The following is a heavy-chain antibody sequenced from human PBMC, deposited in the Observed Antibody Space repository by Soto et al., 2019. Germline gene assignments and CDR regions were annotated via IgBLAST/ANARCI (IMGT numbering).Heavy chain of an antibody. Sequence: GGSLRLSCAASGFTFSSYGMHWVRQTPGKGLEWVAVIWYDGSNKYYADSVKGRFTISRDNSKNTLYLQMNSLRAEDTAVYYCARDQQWLVRFYFDFWGQGTLVTVS. CDR1: GFTFSSYG. J-gene: IGHJ4*02. D-gene: IGHD6-19*01. CDR3: ARDQQWLVRFYFDF. V-gene: IGHV3-33*01. CDR2: IWYDGSNK.